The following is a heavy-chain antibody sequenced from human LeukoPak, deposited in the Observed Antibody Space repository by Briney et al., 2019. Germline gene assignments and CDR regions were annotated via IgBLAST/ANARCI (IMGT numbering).Heavy chain of an antibody. CDR2: ISAYNGNT. D-gene: IGHD6-13*01. CDR1: GYTFTTYP. V-gene: IGHV1-18*01. Sequence: ASVRVSCKASGYTFTTYPINWVRQAPGQGLEWMGWISAYNGNTNYAQKLQGRVTMTTDTSTSTAYMELRSLRSDDTAVYYCARGPGAAADPDYWGQGTLVTVSS. CDR3: ARGPGAAADPDY. J-gene: IGHJ4*02.